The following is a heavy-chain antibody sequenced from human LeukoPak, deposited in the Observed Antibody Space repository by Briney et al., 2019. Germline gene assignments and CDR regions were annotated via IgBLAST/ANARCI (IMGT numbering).Heavy chain of an antibody. CDR1: GFTFSSYG. CDR3: AKDGGDSVLADY. CDR2: ISYDGSNK. J-gene: IGHJ4*02. D-gene: IGHD4-17*01. Sequence: GRSLRLSCAASGFTFSSYGMHWVRQAPGKGLEWVAVISYDGSNKYYADSVKGRFTISRDNSKNTLYLQMNSLRAEDTAMYYCAKDGGDSVLADYWGQGTLVTVSS. V-gene: IGHV3-30*18.